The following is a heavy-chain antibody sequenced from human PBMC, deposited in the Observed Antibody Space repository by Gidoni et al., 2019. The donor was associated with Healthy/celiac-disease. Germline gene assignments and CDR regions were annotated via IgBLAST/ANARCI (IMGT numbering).Heavy chain of an antibody. J-gene: IGHJ6*02. V-gene: IGHV3-30-3*01. CDR2: ISYDGSNK. D-gene: IGHD6-13*01. CDR3: ARTQQQLVIPLQYYYYGMDV. CDR1: GFTFSSYA. Sequence: QVQLVESGGGVVHPGRSLRLSCAASGFTFSSYAMHWVRQAPGKGLEWVAVISYDGSNKYYADSVKGRFTISRDNSKNTLYLQMNSLRAEDTAVYYCARTQQQLVIPLQYYYYGMDVWGQGTTVTVSS.